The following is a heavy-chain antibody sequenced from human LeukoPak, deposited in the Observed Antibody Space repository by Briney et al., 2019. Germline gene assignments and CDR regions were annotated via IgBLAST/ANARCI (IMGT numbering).Heavy chain of an antibody. CDR1: GFTFSSYA. D-gene: IGHD2-15*01. Sequence: GGSLRLSCAASGFTFSSYAMSWVRQAPGKGLEWVALIWYDGNNKYYADSVKGRFTISRDNSKNTLYLQLNSLRAEDTAVYYCARQHCSGGDCYFFDWGQGTLVTVSS. CDR3: ARQHCSGGDCYFFD. V-gene: IGHV3-33*08. CDR2: IWYDGNNK. J-gene: IGHJ4*02.